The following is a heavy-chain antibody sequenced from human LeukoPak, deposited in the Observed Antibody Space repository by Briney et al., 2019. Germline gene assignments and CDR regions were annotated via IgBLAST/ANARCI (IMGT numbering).Heavy chain of an antibody. CDR1: GFTFDDYA. J-gene: IGHJ3*02. CDR3: AKGEDAFDI. Sequence: GGSLRLSCEASGFTFDDYAMHWVRQAPGKGLEWVSGISWNSGSIGYADSVKGRFTISRDNAKNSLYLQMNSLRAEDTALYYCAKGEDAFDIWGQGTMVTVSS. CDR2: ISWNSGSI. V-gene: IGHV3-9*01.